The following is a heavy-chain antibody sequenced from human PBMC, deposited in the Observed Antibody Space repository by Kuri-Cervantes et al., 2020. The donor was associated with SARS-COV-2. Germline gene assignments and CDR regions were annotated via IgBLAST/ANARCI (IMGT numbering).Heavy chain of an antibody. CDR2: IRYDGSNK. CDR1: GFTFSSYG. V-gene: IGHV3-30*02. CDR3: ARDLLPVYYYMGV. J-gene: IGHJ6*03. Sequence: GESLKISCAASGFTFSSYGMHWVRQAPGKGLEWVAFIRYDGSNKYYADSVKGRFTISRDNSKNTLYLQMNSLRAEDTAVYYCARDLLPVYYYMGVWGKGTTVTVSS. D-gene: IGHD2-21*01.